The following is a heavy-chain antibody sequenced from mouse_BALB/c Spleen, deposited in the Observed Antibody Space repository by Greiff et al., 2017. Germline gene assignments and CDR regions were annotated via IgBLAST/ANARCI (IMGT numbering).Heavy chain of an antibody. D-gene: IGHD3-3*01. CDR2: ISYSGST. Sequence: EVQLQQSGPSLVKPSQTLSLTCSVTGDSITSCYWNWIRKFPGNKLEYMGYISYSGSTYYNPSLKSRISITRDTSKNQYYVQLNSVTTEDTATYYCARLGGSLYAMDDWGQGTSVTVSS. J-gene: IGHJ4*01. CDR1: GDSITSCY. V-gene: IGHV3-8*02. CDR3: ARLGGSLYAMDD.